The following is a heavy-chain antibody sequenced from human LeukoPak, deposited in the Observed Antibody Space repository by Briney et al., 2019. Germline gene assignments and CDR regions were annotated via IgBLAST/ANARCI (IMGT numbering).Heavy chain of an antibody. CDR1: GGSISSSSYY. CDR3: ARLNLAAAGHFDY. Sequence: PSETLSLTCTVSGGSISSSSYYWGWIRQPPGKGLEWIGSIYYSGSTYYNPSLKSRVTISVDTSKNQFSLKLSSATAADTAVYYCARLNLAAAGHFDYWGQGTLVTVSS. J-gene: IGHJ4*02. V-gene: IGHV4-39*01. CDR2: IYYSGST. D-gene: IGHD6-13*01.